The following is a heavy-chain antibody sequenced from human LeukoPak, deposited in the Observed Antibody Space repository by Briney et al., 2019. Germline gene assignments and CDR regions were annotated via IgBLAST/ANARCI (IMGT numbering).Heavy chain of an antibody. CDR3: ARELPYCGGDCEWFDP. D-gene: IGHD2-21*01. V-gene: IGHV3-48*01. Sequence: GESLRLSCAASGFTFSSYSMNWVRQAPGKGLELVSYISSSSSTIYYADSVKGRFTISRDNAKNSLYLQMNSLRAEDTAVYYCARELPYCGGDCEWFDPWGQGTLFTVSS. J-gene: IGHJ5*02. CDR2: ISSSSSTI. CDR1: GFTFSSYS.